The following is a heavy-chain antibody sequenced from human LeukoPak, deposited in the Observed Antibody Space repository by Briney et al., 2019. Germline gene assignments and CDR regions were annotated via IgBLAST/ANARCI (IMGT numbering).Heavy chain of an antibody. V-gene: IGHV4-59*01. J-gene: IGHJ4*02. CDR3: ARADDYGDYYFGY. CDR2: IYYSGST. D-gene: IGHD4-17*01. Sequence: PSETLSLTCTVSGGSISSYYWSWIRQPPGKGLEWIGYIYYSGSTNYNPSLKSRVTISVDTSESQFSLKLSSVTAADTAVYYCARADDYGDYYFGYWGQGTLVTVSS. CDR1: GGSISSYY.